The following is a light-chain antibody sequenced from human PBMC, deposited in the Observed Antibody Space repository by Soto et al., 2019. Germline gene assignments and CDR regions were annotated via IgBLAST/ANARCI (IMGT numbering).Light chain of an antibody. CDR2: AAS. Sequence: DIQMTQSPSPLSASVGDRVTITCRSSQSISSYVNWYQQKPGIAPRLLIFAASNLQTGVPSRFSGSGSGTDFTLTISSLQPEDFXTXXCQHTYSTPFTFGPGTKVDI. CDR3: QHTYSTPFT. CDR1: QSISSY. J-gene: IGKJ3*01. V-gene: IGKV1-39*01.